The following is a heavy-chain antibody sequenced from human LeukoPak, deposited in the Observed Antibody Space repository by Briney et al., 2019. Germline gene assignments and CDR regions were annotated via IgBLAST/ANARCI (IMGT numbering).Heavy chain of an antibody. J-gene: IGHJ3*02. D-gene: IGHD4-17*01. CDR1: GGSISSGGYS. CDR3: ARGDYGDYFEAFDI. Sequence: SETLSLTCAVSGGSISSGGYSWSWIRQPPGKGLEWIGYIYHSGSTYYNPSLKSRVTISVDRSKNQFSLKLSSVTAADTAVYYCARGDYGDYFEAFDIWGQGTMVTVSS. V-gene: IGHV4-30-2*01. CDR2: IYHSGST.